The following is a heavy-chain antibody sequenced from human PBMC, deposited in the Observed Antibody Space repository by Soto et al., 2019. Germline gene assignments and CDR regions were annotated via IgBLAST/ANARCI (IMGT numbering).Heavy chain of an antibody. CDR3: ASGVGTIGP. CDR2: IYYSGST. Sequence: PSDTLSLTLTVYGDSISSYYWSWVRQPPGKGLEWIGYIYYSGSTNYNPSLKSRVTISVDTPKNQFSLKLTSVTAADTAVYYCASGVGTIGPWGQGTLVTVSS. J-gene: IGHJ5*02. CDR1: GDSISSYY. V-gene: IGHV4-59*01. D-gene: IGHD3-3*01.